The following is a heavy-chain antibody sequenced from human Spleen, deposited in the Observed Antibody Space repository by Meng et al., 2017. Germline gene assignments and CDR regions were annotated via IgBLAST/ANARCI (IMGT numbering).Heavy chain of an antibody. Sequence: VHVQHWGAGLLKPSETLSLTCVVSGGSFSDYYWSWIRQPPGKGLEWIGEINHSGSTNYNPSLESRATISVDTSQNNLSLKLSSVTAADSAVYYCARGPTTMAHDFDYWGQGTLVTVSS. CDR3: ARGPTTMAHDFDY. CDR1: GGSFSDYY. D-gene: IGHD4-11*01. CDR2: INHSGST. J-gene: IGHJ4*02. V-gene: IGHV4-34*01.